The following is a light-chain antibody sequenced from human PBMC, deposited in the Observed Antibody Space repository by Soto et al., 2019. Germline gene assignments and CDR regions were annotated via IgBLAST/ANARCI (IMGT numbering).Light chain of an antibody. J-gene: IGKJ1*01. V-gene: IGKV3-11*01. Sequence: EIVLTQSPATLSLSPGERATLSCRASQSVGSYLAWYQQKPGQAPRLLIYDASNRATGIPARFSDSGSGTDFTLTISSLEPEDFAVYYCQQRSSWWTFGQGTKVEIK. CDR1: QSVGSY. CDR2: DAS. CDR3: QQRSSWWT.